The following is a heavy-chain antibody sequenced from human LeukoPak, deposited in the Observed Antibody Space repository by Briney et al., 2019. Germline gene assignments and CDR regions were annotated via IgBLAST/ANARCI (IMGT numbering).Heavy chain of an antibody. Sequence: GGSLRLSCGASGFTFSSYEMTWVRQAPGKGLEGVSYIVGSGETIYYADSVKGRFTISRDNAKNSLYLQMNSLRAEDTAVYYCVRDRTVGSGKNAFDMWGQGTMVTVSS. J-gene: IGHJ3*02. CDR1: GFTFSSYE. D-gene: IGHD3-10*01. CDR3: VRDRTVGSGKNAFDM. V-gene: IGHV3-48*03. CDR2: IVGSGETI.